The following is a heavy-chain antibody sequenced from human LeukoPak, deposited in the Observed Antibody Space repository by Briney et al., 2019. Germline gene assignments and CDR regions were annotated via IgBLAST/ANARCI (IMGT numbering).Heavy chain of an antibody. Sequence: PGGSLRLSCAASGFTFSSYAMSWVRPAPGKGLEWVSAISGSGGSTYYADSVKGRFTISRDNSKNTLYLQMNSLRAEDTAVYYCAKRITMIVVVISDAFDIWGQGTMVTVSS. CDR1: GFTFSSYA. J-gene: IGHJ3*02. CDR2: ISGSGGST. V-gene: IGHV3-23*01. CDR3: AKRITMIVVVISDAFDI. D-gene: IGHD3-22*01.